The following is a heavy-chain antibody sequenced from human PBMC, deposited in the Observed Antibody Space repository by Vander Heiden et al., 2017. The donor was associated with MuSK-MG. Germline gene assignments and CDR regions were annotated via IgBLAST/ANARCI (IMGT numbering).Heavy chain of an antibody. J-gene: IGHJ4*02. V-gene: IGHV4-34*01. CDR3: ARGVDIVVVVAALYYFDY. CDR2: INHSGST. Sequence: QVQLQQWGAGLLKPSETLSLTCAVYGGSFRGYYWSWIRQPPGKGLGWIGEINHSGSTNYNPSLKSRVTISVDTSKNQFSLKLSSVTAADTAVYYCARGVDIVVVVAALYYFDYWGQGTLVTVSS. CDR1: GGSFRGYY. D-gene: IGHD2-15*01.